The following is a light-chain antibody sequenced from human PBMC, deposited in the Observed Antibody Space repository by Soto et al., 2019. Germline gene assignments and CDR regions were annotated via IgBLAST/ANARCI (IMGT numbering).Light chain of an antibody. V-gene: IGLV2-14*01. J-gene: IGLJ1*01. CDR2: EVS. CDR1: ISDIGAYNY. Sequence: HSLLTQPASVSGSAGESITISFTGSISDIGAYNYVSWIQQYPGKAPKLIISEVSIRPSGVSNRFSGSKSGPADTLTIPGPQTEDEADYFCFSFTTDWTHVFGTGTKVTVL. CDR3: FSFTTDWTHV.